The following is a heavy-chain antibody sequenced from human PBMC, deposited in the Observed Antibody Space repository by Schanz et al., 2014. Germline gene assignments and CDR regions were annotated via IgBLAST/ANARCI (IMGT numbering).Heavy chain of an antibody. Sequence: EMQVVESGGGLVKPGRSLRLSCTASGFTFGDYAMSWFRQPPGKGLEWISGISGFGTGAYYADSVKGRFSISRDNSKNTLYLQMNSLRVEDTALYYCARDRSNNFDYWGQGTLVTVSS. V-gene: IGHV3-23*04. D-gene: IGHD2-2*01. CDR3: ARDRSNNFDY. J-gene: IGHJ4*02. CDR2: ISGFGTGA. CDR1: GFTFGDYA.